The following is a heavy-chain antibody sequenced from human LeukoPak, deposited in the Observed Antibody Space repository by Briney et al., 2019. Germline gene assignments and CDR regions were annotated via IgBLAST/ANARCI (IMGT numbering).Heavy chain of an antibody. V-gene: IGHV3-33*01. CDR3: ARTSWTGSYYFDY. Sequence: GGSLRLSCAASGFTFSSYGMHWVRQAPGKGLEWAAVIWYDGSNKYYADSVKGRFTISRDNSKNTLYLQMNSLRAEDTAVYYCARTSWTGSYYFDYWGQGTLVTVSS. J-gene: IGHJ4*02. D-gene: IGHD1-14*01. CDR2: IWYDGSNK. CDR1: GFTFSSYG.